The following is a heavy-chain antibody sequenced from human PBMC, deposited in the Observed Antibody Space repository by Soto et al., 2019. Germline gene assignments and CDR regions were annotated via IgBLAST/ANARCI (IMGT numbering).Heavy chain of an antibody. CDR2: ISFDGANT. D-gene: IGHD6-25*01. Sequence: QVQLVESGGSVVPPGRSLRVSCVVSGFTFNSYNMHWVREAPGEGLEWVAVISFDGANTFYADSVKGRFTISRDTSRDTLYLQMSRLRVEDTAVYYCARDGYNRGGFDYWGQGTLVSVSS. CDR3: ARDGYNRGGFDY. CDR1: GFTFNSYN. V-gene: IGHV3-30-3*01. J-gene: IGHJ4*02.